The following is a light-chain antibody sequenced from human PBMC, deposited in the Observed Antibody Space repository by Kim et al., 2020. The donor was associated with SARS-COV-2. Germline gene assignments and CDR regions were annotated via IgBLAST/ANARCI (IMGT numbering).Light chain of an antibody. Sequence: VAPGPTASITCSGDKLGAKHAWWDQQKSGQSPALVIYEDYKRPSGIPERFSGSNSGNTATLTISGTQTMDEADYYCQAWDNNIVIFGGGTQLTVL. CDR3: QAWDNNIVI. V-gene: IGLV3-1*01. J-gene: IGLJ2*01. CDR1: KLGAKH. CDR2: EDY.